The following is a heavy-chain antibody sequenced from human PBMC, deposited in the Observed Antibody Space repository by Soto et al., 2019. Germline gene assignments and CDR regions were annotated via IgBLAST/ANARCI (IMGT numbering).Heavy chain of an antibody. CDR1: GFTFSSYA. J-gene: IGHJ6*02. D-gene: IGHD5-12*01. V-gene: IGHV3-23*01. CDR2: ISGSGGST. Sequence: EVQLLESGGGLVQPGGSLRLSCAASGFTFSSYAMSWVRQAPGKGLEWVSAISGSGGSTYYADSVKGRFTISRDNSKNPLYLQMNSLRAEDTAVYYCAKLYSGYCNYYYGMDVWGQGTTVTVSS. CDR3: AKLYSGYCNYYYGMDV.